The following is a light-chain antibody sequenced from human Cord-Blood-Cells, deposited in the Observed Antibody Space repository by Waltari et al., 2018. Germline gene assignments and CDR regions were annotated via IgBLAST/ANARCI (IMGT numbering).Light chain of an antibody. V-gene: IGKV1-39*01. Sequence: DIQMTQSPSSLSASVGDRVTITCRASQSISSYLNWYQQKPGKAPKLLIYAASSLQSGVPSRVSGSGSGTDFTLTISSLQPEDFATYYCQQSYSTPHTFGQGTKREIK. CDR3: QQSYSTPHT. J-gene: IGKJ2*01. CDR2: AAS. CDR1: QSISSY.